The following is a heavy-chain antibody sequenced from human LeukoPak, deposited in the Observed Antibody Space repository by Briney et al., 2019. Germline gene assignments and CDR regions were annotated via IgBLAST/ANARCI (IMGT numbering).Heavy chain of an antibody. CDR1: GFTFDDYG. Sequence: GGSLRLSCAASGFTFDDYGMSWVRQGPGKGLEWVSGINWNGGSTGYADSVKGRFTISRDNSKNTLYLQMNSLRAEDTAVYYCAKDRQPYSSSCPDYWGQGTLVTVSS. CDR2: INWNGGST. V-gene: IGHV3-20*04. CDR3: AKDRQPYSSSCPDY. D-gene: IGHD6-13*01. J-gene: IGHJ4*02.